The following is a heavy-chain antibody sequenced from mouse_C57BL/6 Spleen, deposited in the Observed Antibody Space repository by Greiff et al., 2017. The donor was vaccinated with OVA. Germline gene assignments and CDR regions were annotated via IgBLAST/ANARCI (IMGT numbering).Heavy chain of an antibody. Sequence: QVQLKESGPGLVQPSQSLSITCTVSGFSLTSYGVHWVRQSPGKGLEWLGVIWSGGSTDYNAAFISRLSISKDNPKSQVFFKKNSLQADETAIYYCASRIYYDYDGYAMDYWGQETSVTVAA. J-gene: IGHJ4*01. V-gene: IGHV2-2*01. CDR2: IWSGGST. CDR1: GFSLTSYG. CDR3: ASRIYYDYDGYAMDY. D-gene: IGHD2-4*01.